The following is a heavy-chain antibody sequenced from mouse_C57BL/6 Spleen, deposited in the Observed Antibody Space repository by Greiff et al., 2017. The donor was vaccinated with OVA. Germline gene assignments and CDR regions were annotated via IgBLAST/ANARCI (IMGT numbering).Heavy chain of an antibody. J-gene: IGHJ2*01. CDR3: TRSVRGYYCFDY. D-gene: IGHD2-3*01. V-gene: IGHV1-15*01. CDR2: IDPETGGT. Sequence: VQLVESGAELVRPGASVTLSCKASGYTFTDYEMHWVKQTPVHGLEWIGAIDPETGGTAYNQKFKGKAILTADKSSSPAYMELRSLTSEDSAVYYCTRSVRGYYCFDYWGQGTTLTVSS. CDR1: GYTFTDYE.